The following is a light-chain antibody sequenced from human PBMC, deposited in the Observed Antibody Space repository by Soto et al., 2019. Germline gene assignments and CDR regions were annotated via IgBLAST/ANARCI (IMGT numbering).Light chain of an antibody. CDR2: AAS. Sequence: IQMTQSPPSRSASVGDRVTITCRASQTINNYLNWYQQRPGIVPNLLISAASSLQSGVPSRFSGSGSGTDFTLTISSLQPEDFATYYCQQTSNAPWTFGQGTKVEIK. V-gene: IGKV1-39*01. CDR1: QTINNY. J-gene: IGKJ1*01. CDR3: QQTSNAPWT.